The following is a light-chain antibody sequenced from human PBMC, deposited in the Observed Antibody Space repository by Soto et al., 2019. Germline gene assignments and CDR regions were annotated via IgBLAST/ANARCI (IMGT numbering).Light chain of an antibody. CDR1: QSVSSN. CDR2: GAS. V-gene: IGKV3-15*01. Sequence: EIVMTQSPASLSVSPGESATLSCRASQSVSSNLAWYQQKPGQAPRLVIYGASTRATGIPARFSGSGSGTEFTLSVSSLQSEDFAVYYCQQYNNWSPWTFGQGTKVEIK. J-gene: IGKJ1*01. CDR3: QQYNNWSPWT.